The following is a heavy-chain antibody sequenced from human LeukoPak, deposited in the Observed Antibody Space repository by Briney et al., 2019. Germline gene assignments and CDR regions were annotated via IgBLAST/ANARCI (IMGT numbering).Heavy chain of an antibody. V-gene: IGHV3-23*01. CDR2: ISGSGGST. CDR3: AMDIVVVPAAYFDY. Sequence: GGSLRLSCAASGFTFSSYAMSWVRQAPGKGLEWVSAISGSGGSTYYADSVKGRFTISRDNSKITLYLQMNSLRAEDTAVYYCAMDIVVVPAAYFDYWGHGTLVTVSS. J-gene: IGHJ4*01. CDR1: GFTFSSYA. D-gene: IGHD2-2*03.